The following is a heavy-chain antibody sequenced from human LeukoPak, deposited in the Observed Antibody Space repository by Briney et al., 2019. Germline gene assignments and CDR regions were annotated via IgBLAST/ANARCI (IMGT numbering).Heavy chain of an antibody. CDR3: ARASYYYDSSGYYAGAFDI. V-gene: IGHV4-30-4*01. Sequence: SQTLSLTCTVSGGSISSGDYYWSWIRQPPGKGLEWIGYIYYSGSTYYNPSLKSRVTISVDPSKNQFSLKLSSVTAADTAVYYCARASYYYDSSGYYAGAFDIWGQGTMVTVSS. J-gene: IGHJ3*02. CDR2: IYYSGST. D-gene: IGHD3-22*01. CDR1: GGSISSGDYY.